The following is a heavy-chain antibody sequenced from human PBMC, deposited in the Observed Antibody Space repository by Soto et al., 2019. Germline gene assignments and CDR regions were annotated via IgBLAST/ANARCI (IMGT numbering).Heavy chain of an antibody. CDR3: ARAPSSSSGRGGMDV. CDR2: ISYDGSNK. J-gene: IGHJ6*02. CDR1: GFTFSSYA. V-gene: IGHV3-30-3*01. D-gene: IGHD6-6*01. Sequence: GGSLRLSCAASGFTFSSYAMHWVRQAPGKGLEWVAVISYDGSNKYYADSVKGRFTISRDNSKNTLYLQMNSLRAEDTAVYYCARAPSSSSGRGGMDVWGQGTTVTVSS.